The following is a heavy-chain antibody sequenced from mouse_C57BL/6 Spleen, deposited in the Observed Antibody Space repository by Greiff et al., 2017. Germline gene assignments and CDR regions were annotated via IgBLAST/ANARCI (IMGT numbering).Heavy chain of an antibody. CDR1: GYSFTDYN. D-gene: IGHD2-4*01. J-gene: IGHJ4*01. CDR3: ARRGDYDGYAMDY. V-gene: IGHV1-39*01. CDR2: INPNYGTT. Sequence: EVQLQESGPELVKPGASVKISCKASGYSFTDYNMNWVKQSNGKSLEWIGGINPNYGTTSYNQKFKGKATLTVDQSSSTAYMQLNSLTSEDSAVYYCARRGDYDGYAMDYWGQGTSVTVSS.